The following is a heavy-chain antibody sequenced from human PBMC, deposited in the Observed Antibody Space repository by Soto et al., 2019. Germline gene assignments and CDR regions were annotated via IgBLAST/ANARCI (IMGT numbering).Heavy chain of an antibody. CDR2: IIPIFGTA. CDR1: GGTFSSYA. J-gene: IGHJ3*02. V-gene: IGHV1-69*06. CDR3: ASGRDLKDEDAFEI. D-gene: IGHD3-10*01. Sequence: QVQLVQSGAEVKKPGSSVKVSCKASGGTFSSYAISWVRQAPGQGLEWMGGIIPIFGTANYAQKFKGRDTIPAYKYTITVYMEQSSVTSVDTEVNYCASGRDLKDEDAFEILGQGTMVTVSS.